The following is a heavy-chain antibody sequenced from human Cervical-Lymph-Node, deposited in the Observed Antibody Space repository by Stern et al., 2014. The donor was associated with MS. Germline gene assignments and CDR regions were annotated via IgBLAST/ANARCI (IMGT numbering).Heavy chain of an antibody. J-gene: IGHJ4*02. CDR1: GFTFGDYP. CDR3: ATCFSHDSAACGH. CDR2: IRRIAHGGAF. V-gene: IGHV3-49*03. Sequence: VPLVQSGGDLVQPGHSLRLSCTASGFTFGDYPVSWFRQAPGKRLQWVGVIRRIAHGGAFHSVASVKGRLSISRDDSTSADHVKMNLKTEDTAVYYCATCFSHDSAACGHWGQGTVVTVSS. D-gene: IGHD3-16*01.